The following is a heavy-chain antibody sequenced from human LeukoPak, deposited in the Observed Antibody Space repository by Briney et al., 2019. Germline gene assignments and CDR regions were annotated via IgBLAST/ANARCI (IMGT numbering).Heavy chain of an antibody. CDR2: IYYSGST. J-gene: IGHJ5*02. CDR1: GGSISHYH. CDR3: ARGYYDSSGYLISYNWFDP. D-gene: IGHD3-22*01. Sequence: SETLSLTCTVSGGSISHYHWSWIRQPPGKGLEWIGYIYYSGSTNYNPSLKSRVTISVDTSKNQFSLKLSSGTAADTAVYYCARGYYDSSGYLISYNWFDPWGQGTPVTVSS. V-gene: IGHV4-59*01.